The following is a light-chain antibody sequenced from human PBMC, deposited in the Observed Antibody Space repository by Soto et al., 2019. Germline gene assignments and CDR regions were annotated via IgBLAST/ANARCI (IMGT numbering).Light chain of an antibody. CDR1: QSVSSY. Sequence: EIVLTQSPATLSLSPGERATLSCRASQSVSSYLAWYQQKPGRAPRLLIYGASNRATGIPARFSGSGSGTDFTLTISSLEPEDFAVYYCQQRSTWWTFGQGTKVDIK. J-gene: IGKJ1*01. CDR3: QQRSTWWT. CDR2: GAS. V-gene: IGKV3-11*01.